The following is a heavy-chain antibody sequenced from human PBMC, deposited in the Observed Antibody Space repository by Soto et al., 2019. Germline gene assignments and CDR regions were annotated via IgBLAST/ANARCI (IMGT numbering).Heavy chain of an antibody. CDR3: TRDVDDIAAAGTKYYYYGMDV. J-gene: IGHJ6*02. Sequence: GGSLRLSCAASGFTFSSYAMSWVRQAPGKGLEWVSAISGSGVSTYYADSVKGRFTISRDNSKNTLYLQMNSLRAEDTAVYYCTRDVDDIAAAGTKYYYYGMDVWGQGTTVTVSS. V-gene: IGHV3-23*01. D-gene: IGHD6-13*01. CDR1: GFTFSSYA. CDR2: ISGSGVST.